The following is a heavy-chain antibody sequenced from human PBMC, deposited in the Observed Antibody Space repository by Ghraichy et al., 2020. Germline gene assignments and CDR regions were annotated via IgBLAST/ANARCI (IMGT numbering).Heavy chain of an antibody. J-gene: IGHJ6*02. V-gene: IGHV3-66*01. CDR3: ARDRAEVRIYGMDV. CDR2: IYKGDRT. Sequence: GSLNISCAASGSIVSSNYMSWVRQAPGKGLEWVSVIYKGDRTYYADSVRGRFFISRDNSKNTLSLQMDSLRAEDTAVYYCARDRAEVRIYGMDVWGQGTTVIVSS. D-gene: IGHD2-15*01. CDR1: GSIVSSNY.